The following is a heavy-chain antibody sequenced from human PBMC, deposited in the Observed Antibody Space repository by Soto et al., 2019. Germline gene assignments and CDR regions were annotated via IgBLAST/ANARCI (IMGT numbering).Heavy chain of an antibody. CDR2: IYYSGST. Sequence: QLQLQESGPGLVKPSETLSLTCTVSGGSISSSSYYWGWIRQPPGNGLEWIGSIYYSGSTYYNPSLKSRVTISVDTSKNQFSLKLSSVTAADTAVYYCARHSDTAMVTVHYWGQGTLVTVSS. CDR3: ARHSDTAMVTVHY. J-gene: IGHJ4*02. V-gene: IGHV4-39*01. CDR1: GGSISSSSYY. D-gene: IGHD5-18*01.